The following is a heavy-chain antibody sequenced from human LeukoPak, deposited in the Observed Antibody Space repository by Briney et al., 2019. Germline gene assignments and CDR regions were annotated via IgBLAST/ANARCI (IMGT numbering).Heavy chain of an antibody. J-gene: IGHJ6*02. Sequence: SETLSLTCTVSGGSISSYYWSWIRQPPGKGLEWIGYIYYSGSTNYNPSLKSRVTISVDTSKNQFSRKLSSVTAADTAVYYCARSDGYSGYDFMIYYYYGMDVWGQGATVTVSS. V-gene: IGHV4-59*01. D-gene: IGHD5-12*01. CDR3: ARSDGYSGYDFMIYYYYGMDV. CDR1: GGSISSYY. CDR2: IYYSGST.